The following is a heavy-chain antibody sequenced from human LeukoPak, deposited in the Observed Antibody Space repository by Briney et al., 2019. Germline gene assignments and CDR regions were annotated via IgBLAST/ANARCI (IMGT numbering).Heavy chain of an antibody. CDR2: INTYNGNT. D-gene: IGHD3-10*01. J-gene: IGHJ6*02. CDR1: GYTFTSYG. CDR3: ARDAPGLAYYYGLDV. V-gene: IGHV1-18*01. Sequence: GASVKVSCKASGYTFTSYGISWVRQAPGQGLEWMGWINTYNGNTHYAQKLQGRVTMTKDTATSTAYMELRSLRSDDTAAYYCARDAPGLAYYYGLDVWGQGTTVTVSS.